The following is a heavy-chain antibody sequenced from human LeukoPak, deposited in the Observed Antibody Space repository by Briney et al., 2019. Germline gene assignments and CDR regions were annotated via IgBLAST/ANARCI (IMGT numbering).Heavy chain of an antibody. D-gene: IGHD5-12*01. CDR2: IYYSGST. CDR3: ARDRYVDLYGMDV. Sequence: PSETLSLTCTVSGDSISSYYWSWIRQPPGKGLEWIGYIYYSGSTNYNPSLKSRVTISVDTSKNQFSLKLSSVTAADTAVYYCARDRYVDLYGMDVWGQGTTVTVSS. J-gene: IGHJ6*02. CDR1: GDSISSYY. V-gene: IGHV4-59*01.